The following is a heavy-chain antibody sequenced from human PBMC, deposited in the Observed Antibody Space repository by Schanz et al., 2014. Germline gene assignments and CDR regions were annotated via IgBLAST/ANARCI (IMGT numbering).Heavy chain of an antibody. CDR2: ISYDGSIK. D-gene: IGHD5-12*01. CDR1: GFTLSSYA. J-gene: IGHJ4*02. V-gene: IGHV3-30-3*01. CDR3: ASPSGYSDYGTYFDF. Sequence: VQLVESGGGLVQPGGSLRLSCAAYGFTLSSYAMHWVRQAPGKGLEWVAVISYDGSIKYYADSVEGRFTISRDNSRNTLYLQMNSLRTEDTAVYYCASPSGYSDYGTYFDFWGQGTLVTVSS.